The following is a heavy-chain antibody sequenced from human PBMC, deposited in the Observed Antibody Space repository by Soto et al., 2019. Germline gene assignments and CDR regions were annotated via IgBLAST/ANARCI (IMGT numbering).Heavy chain of an antibody. J-gene: IGHJ4*02. CDR3: ARSRYYFDY. Sequence: QVHLVQSGGEVKKPGASVKVSCKASGYTLKNYGIGWVRQAPGLGPEWVGWIKVDNGDTKYAEKLQGRVTLTKDTSTSTAYMELRNLRSDDTAFYYCARSRYYFDYWVQGTLVTVSS. CDR1: GYTLKNYG. V-gene: IGHV1-18*01. CDR2: IKVDNGDT.